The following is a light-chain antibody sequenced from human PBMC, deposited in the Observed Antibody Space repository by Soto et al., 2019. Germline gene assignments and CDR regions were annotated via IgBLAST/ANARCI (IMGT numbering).Light chain of an antibody. Sequence: EIVLTQSPGALSVAPGETLSLSCRASEAINNNFVAWYQQRPGQVPRLPMYGASIRVSGVPDRISGRRSGTGFILNIARVEPEDSAVYFCRQYHLSPLTFGGGTQV. V-gene: IGKV3-20*01. J-gene: IGKJ4*01. CDR2: GAS. CDR1: EAINNNF. CDR3: RQYHLSPLT.